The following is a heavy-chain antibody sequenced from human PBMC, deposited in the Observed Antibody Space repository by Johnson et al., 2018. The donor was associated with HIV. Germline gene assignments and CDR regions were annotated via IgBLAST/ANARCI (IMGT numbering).Heavy chain of an antibody. CDR3: ARDSTPWGGDYVDYAVDI. J-gene: IGHJ3*02. Sequence: QVQLVESGGGLVKPGGSLRLSCTTSGFTFSAYYMSWIRQAPGKGLECVSYISSSGSTMSYADSVKGRFTISRDNAKNSLYLQMNSLRAEDTALYYCARDSTPWGGDYVDYAVDIWGQGTMVTVSS. CDR2: ISSSGSTM. CDR1: GFTFSAYY. D-gene: IGHD4-17*01. V-gene: IGHV3-11*04.